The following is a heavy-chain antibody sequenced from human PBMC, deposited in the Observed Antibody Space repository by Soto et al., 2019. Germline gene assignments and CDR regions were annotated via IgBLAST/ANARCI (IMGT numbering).Heavy chain of an antibody. CDR2: IYSVGST. V-gene: IGHV3-53*01. CDR1: GFTVSSNY. Sequence: PGGSLRLSCAASGFTVSSNYMIWVRQAPGKGLEWVSVIYSVGSTYYADSVKGRFTISRDNSKNTLYLQMNSLRAEDTAVYYCARGYYYDSSGSDFDYWGQGTLVTVSS. CDR3: ARGYYYDSSGSDFDY. J-gene: IGHJ4*02. D-gene: IGHD3-22*01.